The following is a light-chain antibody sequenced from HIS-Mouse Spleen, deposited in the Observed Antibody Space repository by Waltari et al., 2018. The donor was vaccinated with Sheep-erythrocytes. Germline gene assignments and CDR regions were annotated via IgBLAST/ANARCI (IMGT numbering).Light chain of an antibody. J-gene: IGKJ3*01. CDR3: MQALQTPIFT. CDR1: QSLLHSNGYNY. V-gene: IGKV2-28*01. Sequence: DIVMTQSPLSLPVTPGAPVSISCRSSQSLLHSNGYNYLDWYLQKPGQSPQLLIYLGSNRASGVPDRFSGSGSGTDFTLKISRVEAEDVGVYYCMQALQTPIFTFGPGTKVDIK. CDR2: LGS.